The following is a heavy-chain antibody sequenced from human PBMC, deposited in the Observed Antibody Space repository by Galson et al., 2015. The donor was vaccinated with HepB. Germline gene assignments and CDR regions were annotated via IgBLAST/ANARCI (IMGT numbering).Heavy chain of an antibody. CDR3: TREDITGWKNIGDY. V-gene: IGHV1-46*01. CDR1: GYTFTNYY. Sequence: SVKVSCKASGYTFTNYYMHWVRQAPGQGLEWMGVINLSGGSTNYAQKFQGRVSMTRDTSTSTLYMELSNRTSEDTATYYCTREDITGWKNIGDYRGQGTLVTVSS. D-gene: IGHD2/OR15-2a*01. J-gene: IGHJ4*02. CDR2: INLSGGST.